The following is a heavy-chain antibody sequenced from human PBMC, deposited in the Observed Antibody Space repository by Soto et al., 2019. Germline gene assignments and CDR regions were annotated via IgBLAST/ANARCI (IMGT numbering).Heavy chain of an antibody. CDR3: ARREIQGPIDY. J-gene: IGHJ4*02. V-gene: IGHV4-28*01. Sequence: QVQLQESGPGLLKPSDTLSLTCAVSGYSISSSKWGGWLRQPPGKGLEWIGYIYYSGTTYYNPSLMSRVTMSVDTSKNQFSLKLTSVTAVDTAVYYCARREIQGPIDYWGQGTLVTVSS. CDR1: GYSISSSKW. CDR2: IYYSGTT. D-gene: IGHD1-26*01.